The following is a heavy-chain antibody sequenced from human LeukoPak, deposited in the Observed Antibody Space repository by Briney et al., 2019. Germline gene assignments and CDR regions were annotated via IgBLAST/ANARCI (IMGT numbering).Heavy chain of an antibody. CDR3: ARVICSGGSCYSFSGITHYYYYMDV. Sequence: ASVKVSCKASGYTFTSYGISWVRQAPGQGLEWMGWISAYNGNTNYAQKLQGRVTMTTDTSTSTAYMELRSLRSDDTAVYYCARVICSGGSCYSFSGITHYYYYMDVWGKGTTVTISS. D-gene: IGHD2-15*01. CDR1: GYTFTSYG. CDR2: ISAYNGNT. J-gene: IGHJ6*03. V-gene: IGHV1-18*01.